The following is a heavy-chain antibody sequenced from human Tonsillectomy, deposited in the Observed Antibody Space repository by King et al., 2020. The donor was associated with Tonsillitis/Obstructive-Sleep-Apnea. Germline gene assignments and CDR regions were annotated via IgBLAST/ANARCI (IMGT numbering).Heavy chain of an antibody. CDR2: ISSSSTSK. CDR1: GFTVRTHG. Sequence: VQLVESGGGLVQPGGSLRLSCAASGFTVRTHGMNWVRQAPGKGLEWISYISSSSTSKYYADSVKGRFTISRDNDQNSLYLQMNSLRAEDTAVYYCASGGHDSDLFDYGGQGTLVTVSS. V-gene: IGHV3-48*01. J-gene: IGHJ4*02. D-gene: IGHD3-22*01. CDR3: ASGGHDSDLFDY.